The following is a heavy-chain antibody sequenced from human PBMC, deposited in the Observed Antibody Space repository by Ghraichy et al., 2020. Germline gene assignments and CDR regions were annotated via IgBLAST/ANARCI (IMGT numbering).Heavy chain of an antibody. CDR1: GFTFSTYA. CDR2: FSINDGST. V-gene: IGHV3-23*01. Sequence: GGSLRLSCAASGFTFSTYAMTWVRQAPGKGLEWFSTFSINDGSTYYEDYVKGRFTISRDNSKNTLYLQMNSLRADDTAVYYCAKLYSDGYYGYFDNWGQGTLVTVSS. D-gene: IGHD5-24*01. J-gene: IGHJ4*02. CDR3: AKLYSDGYYGYFDN.